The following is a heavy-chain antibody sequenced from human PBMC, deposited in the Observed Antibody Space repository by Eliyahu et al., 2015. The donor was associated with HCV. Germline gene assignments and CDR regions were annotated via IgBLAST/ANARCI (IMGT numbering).Heavy chain of an antibody. V-gene: IGHV3-53*04. CDR1: GFTVSDNY. CDR2: IYNGRSGGTT. Sequence: EVQLVESGGGLVQPGGSLRLXXAXSGFTVSDNYXSWVRQAPGKGLEWVSVIYNGRSGGTTYYADSVKGRFTISRHDSKNTLYLQMNSLRTEDTAVYYCARHFYDFWSESIYHYYGMDVWGLGTTVTVSS. CDR3: ARHFYDFWSESIYHYYGMDV. D-gene: IGHD3-3*01. J-gene: IGHJ6*02.